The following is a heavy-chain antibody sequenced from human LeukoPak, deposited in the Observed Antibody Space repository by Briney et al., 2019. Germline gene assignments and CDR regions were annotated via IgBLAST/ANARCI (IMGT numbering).Heavy chain of an antibody. D-gene: IGHD3-10*01. V-gene: IGHV4-34*01. CDR1: GGSFSGYY. Sequence: PSETLSLTCAVYGGSFSGYYWSWIRQPPGKGLEWIGEINHSGSTNYNPSLKSRVTISVDTSKNQFSLKLSSVTAADTAVYYCARARRWGLWFGESSENWFDPWGRGTLVTVSS. CDR2: INHSGST. CDR3: ARARRWGLWFGESSENWFDP. J-gene: IGHJ5*02.